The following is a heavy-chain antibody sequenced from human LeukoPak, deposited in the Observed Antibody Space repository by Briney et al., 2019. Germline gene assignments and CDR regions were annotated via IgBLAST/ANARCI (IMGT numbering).Heavy chain of an antibody. CDR1: GGSISSYY. D-gene: IGHD3-16*02. J-gene: IGHJ6*02. V-gene: IGHV4-4*07. Sequence: SETLSLTCTVSGGSISSYYWSWIRQPAGKGLEWIGRIYTSGSTNYNPSLKSRVTMSVDTSKNQFSLKLSSVTAADTAVYYCARGLKVDDYVWGSYRFYYYYGMDVWGQGTTVTVSS. CDR2: IYTSGST. CDR3: ARGLKVDDYVWGSYRFYYYYGMDV.